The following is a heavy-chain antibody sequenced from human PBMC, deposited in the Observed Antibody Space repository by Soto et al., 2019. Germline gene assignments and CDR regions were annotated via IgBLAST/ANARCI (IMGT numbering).Heavy chain of an antibody. J-gene: IGHJ6*02. CDR2: ISAYNGNT. CDR1: GYTFTSYG. Sequence: QVQLVQSGAEVKKPGASVKVSCKASGYTFTSYGISWVRQAPGQGLEWMGWISAYNGNTNYAQKLQGRVTMTTDTPPGTAYMEVGGRGSEDTAVYYCAGGWGGGGGGETQGGYYDGMAVWGQGPTVTFSS. V-gene: IGHV1-18*04. D-gene: IGHD3-10*01. CDR3: AGGWGGGGGGETQGGYYDGMAV.